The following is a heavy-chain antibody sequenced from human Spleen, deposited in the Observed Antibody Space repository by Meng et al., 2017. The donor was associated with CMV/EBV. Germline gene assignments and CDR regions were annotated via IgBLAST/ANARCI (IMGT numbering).Heavy chain of an antibody. CDR1: GFTFSTYN. CDR2: ISSTSRHI. V-gene: IGHV3-21*04. J-gene: IGHJ4*02. D-gene: IGHD5-18*01. CDR3: AKDRGRGRGYSYGYFNY. Sequence: GESLKISCAASGFTFSTYNMNWVRQAPGKGLEWVSSISSTSRHIYYADSVKGRFTISRDDSKNTLYLEMNRLRAEDTAVYYCAKDRGRGRGYSYGYFNYWGQGTLVTVSS.